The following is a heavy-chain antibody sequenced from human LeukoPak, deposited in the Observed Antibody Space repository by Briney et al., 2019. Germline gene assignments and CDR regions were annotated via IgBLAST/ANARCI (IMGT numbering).Heavy chain of an antibody. V-gene: IGHV3-66*01. D-gene: IGHD4-17*01. CDR3: ARGYGDYPGY. CDR2: IYSGGST. Sequence: PGGSLRLSCAASGFTVSNNYMRWVRQAPGKGLEWVSLIYSGGSTYYADSVKGRFTISRDNSKNTVYLQMNSLRAEDTAVYYCARGYGDYPGYWGQGTLVTVSS. CDR1: GFTVSNNY. J-gene: IGHJ4*02.